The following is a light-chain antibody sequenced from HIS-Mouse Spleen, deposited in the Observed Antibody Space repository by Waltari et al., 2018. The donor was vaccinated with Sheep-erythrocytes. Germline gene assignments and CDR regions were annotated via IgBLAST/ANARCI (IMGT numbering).Light chain of an antibody. J-gene: IGLJ1*01. CDR2: DVS. Sequence: QSALTQPRSVSGYPGQSVTISCTGTSSDVGGYNYVSWYQQHPGKAPKHMIYDVSKRPSGVPDRFSGSKSGNTASLTISGLQAEDEADYYCCSYAGSYNHVFATGTKVTVL. V-gene: IGLV2-11*01. CDR3: CSYAGSYNHV. CDR1: SSDVGGYNY.